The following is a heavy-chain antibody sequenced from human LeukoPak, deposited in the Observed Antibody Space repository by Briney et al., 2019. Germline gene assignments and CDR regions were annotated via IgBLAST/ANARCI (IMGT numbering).Heavy chain of an antibody. CDR2: ISAYNGNT. V-gene: IGHV1-18*01. CDR3: ARDTAEFYDSSGFPHAFDI. D-gene: IGHD3-22*01. Sequence: ASVKVSCKASGYTFTSYGISLVRQAPGQGLEWMGWISAYNGNTNYAQKLQGRVTMTTDTSTSTAYMELRSLRSDDTAVYYCARDTAEFYDSSGFPHAFDIWGQGTMVTVSS. CDR1: GYTFTSYG. J-gene: IGHJ3*02.